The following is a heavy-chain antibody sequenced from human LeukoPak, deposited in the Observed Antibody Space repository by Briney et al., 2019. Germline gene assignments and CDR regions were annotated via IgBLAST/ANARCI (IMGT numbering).Heavy chain of an antibody. J-gene: IGHJ4*02. CDR1: GFTISSFG. CDR3: AREVYSGTYYDY. CDR2: IASTGYTT. D-gene: IGHD1-26*01. V-gene: IGHV3-48*03. Sequence: GGSLRLSCAAAGFTISSFGMNWVRQAPGKGLEWVSYIASTGYTTYYADSVKGRFTVSRHNTKNSLYLQMNSLRAEDTAVYYCAREVYSGTYYDYWGQGTLVTVSS.